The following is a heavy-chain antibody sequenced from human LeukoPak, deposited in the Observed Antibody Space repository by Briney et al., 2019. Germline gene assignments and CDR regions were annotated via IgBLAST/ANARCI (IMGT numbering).Heavy chain of an antibody. CDR2: IYYSGST. CDR3: ARRVGYCSGGSCYHAFDI. CDR1: GGSISSYY. V-gene: IGHV4-59*08. Sequence: SETLSLTCTVSGGSISSYYWSWIRQPPGKGLEWIGYIYYSGSTNYNPSLKSRVTISVDTSKNQFSLKLSSVTAADTAVYYCARRVGYCSGGSCYHAFDIWGQGTMVTVSS. D-gene: IGHD2-15*01. J-gene: IGHJ3*02.